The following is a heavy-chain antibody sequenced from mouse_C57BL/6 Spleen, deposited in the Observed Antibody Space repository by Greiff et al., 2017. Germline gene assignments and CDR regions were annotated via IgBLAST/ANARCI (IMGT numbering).Heavy chain of an antibody. CDR1: GYSFTDYN. Sequence: EVQLQQSGPELVKPGASVQISCKASGYSFTDYNMNWVKQSNGKSLEWIGVINPNYGTTSYNQKFKGKATLTVDQSSSTAYMQLNSLTSQDSAVYYCARGYYYGSSWFAYWGQGTLVTVSA. CDR2: INPNYGTT. D-gene: IGHD1-1*01. J-gene: IGHJ3*01. V-gene: IGHV1-39*01. CDR3: ARGYYYGSSWFAY.